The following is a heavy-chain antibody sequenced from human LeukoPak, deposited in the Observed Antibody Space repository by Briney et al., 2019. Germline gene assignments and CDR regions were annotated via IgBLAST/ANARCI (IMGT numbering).Heavy chain of an antibody. CDR2: ISAYNGDT. CDR1: GYTFTTYG. Sequence: ASVKVSCKTSGYTFTTYGISWVRQAPGQGLEWMGWISAYNGDTNYAQNLQGRVTMTTDTSTSTAYMELRSLRSGDTAVYYCARNRVTVTTMRYFDPWGQGTRVIVSS. D-gene: IGHD4-11*01. J-gene: IGHJ5*02. CDR3: ARNRVTVTTMRYFDP. V-gene: IGHV1-18*01.